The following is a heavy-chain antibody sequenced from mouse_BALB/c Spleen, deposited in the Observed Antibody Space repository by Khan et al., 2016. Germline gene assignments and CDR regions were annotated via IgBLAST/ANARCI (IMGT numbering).Heavy chain of an antibody. J-gene: IGHJ1*01. V-gene: IGHV9-2-1*01. Sequence: QIQLVQSGPELKKPGETVKISCKASGCTFTDYSMHWVKQAPGKGLKWMGWINTETGEPTYADDFKGRFALSLETSASTAYLQINNLKDEDPATYFCAKGYYRYDVWYFDVWGAGTTVTVSS. CDR3: AKGYYRYDVWYFDV. CDR2: INTETGEP. CDR1: GCTFTDYS. D-gene: IGHD2-14*01.